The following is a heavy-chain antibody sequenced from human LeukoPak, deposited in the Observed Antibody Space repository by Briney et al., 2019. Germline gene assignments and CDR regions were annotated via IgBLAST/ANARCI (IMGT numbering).Heavy chain of an antibody. V-gene: IGHV1-2*02. CDR3: ARVMTTVTWWFDP. Sequence: ASVKVSCKASGYTFTGYYMHWVRQAPGQGLEWMGWINPNSGGTNYAQKFQGRVTVTRDTSISTAYMELSRLRSDDTAVYYCARVMTTVTWWFDPWGQGTLVTVSS. D-gene: IGHD4-11*01. CDR2: INPNSGGT. J-gene: IGHJ5*02. CDR1: GYTFTGYY.